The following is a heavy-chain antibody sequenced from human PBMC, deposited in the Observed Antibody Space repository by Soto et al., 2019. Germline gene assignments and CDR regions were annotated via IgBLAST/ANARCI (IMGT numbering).Heavy chain of an antibody. D-gene: IGHD4-17*01. CDR3: ARRTDYGDQYHYMDV. V-gene: IGHV4-59*08. CDR1: GGSVSGYY. Sequence: QVQLQESGPGLMKPSETLSLTCTVSGGSVSGYYWSWIRQPPGKGLEYLGYIHFSGGTLYNPSLKSRVTMSVATSKNQFSLHLDSVTAADAAVYYWARRTDYGDQYHYMDVWGKGTTVTVSS. CDR2: IHFSGGT. J-gene: IGHJ6*03.